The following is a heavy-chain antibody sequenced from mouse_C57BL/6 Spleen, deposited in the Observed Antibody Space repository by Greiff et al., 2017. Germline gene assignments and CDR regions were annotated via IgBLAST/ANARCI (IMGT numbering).Heavy chain of an antibody. CDR1: GYTFTSYW. J-gene: IGHJ2*01. CDR3: ARLWQRYFDY. CDR2: IDPSDSYT. V-gene: IGHV1-50*01. D-gene: IGHD1-1*02. Sequence: VQLQQSGAELVKPGASVKLSCKASGYTFTSYWMQWVKQRPGQGLEWIGEIDPSDSYTNYNQKFKGKATLTVDTSSSTAYMQLSSLTSEDSAVYYCARLWQRYFDYWGQGTTLTVSS.